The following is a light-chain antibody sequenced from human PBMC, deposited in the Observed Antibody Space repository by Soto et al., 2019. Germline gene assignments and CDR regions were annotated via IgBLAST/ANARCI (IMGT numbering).Light chain of an antibody. CDR3: QQYSSCPHT. CDR2: DAS. J-gene: IGKJ3*01. CDR1: QSISSY. V-gene: IGKV1-13*02. Sequence: IQITKSPSCLSVSLGARVTMSCRASQSISSYLTWYQQKPGNATELLIYDASTLESGVPSRFSGSGSGTEFSLTISSLQPDDFATFYCQQYSSCPHTFGHGTKVAIK.